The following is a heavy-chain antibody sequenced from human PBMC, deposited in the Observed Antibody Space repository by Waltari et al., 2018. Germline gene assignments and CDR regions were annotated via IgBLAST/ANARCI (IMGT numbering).Heavy chain of an antibody. CDR1: GDSISLKSYY. J-gene: IGHJ4*02. Sequence: QVQLQESGPGLVNPSETLSLSCTVAGDSISLKSYYWGWIRQPPGKGLEWIGSFYYGGPNYNPSLKSRVTISADTSKNRFSLKLNSVTATDTAVYYCARRPYDISTGGFDYWGQGILVTVSA. CDR3: ARRPYDISTGGFDY. D-gene: IGHD3-9*01. V-gene: IGHV4-39*02. CDR2: FYYGGP.